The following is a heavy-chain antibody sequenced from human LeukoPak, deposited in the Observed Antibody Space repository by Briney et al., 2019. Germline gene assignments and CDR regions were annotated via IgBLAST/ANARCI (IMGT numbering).Heavy chain of an antibody. Sequence: SETLSLTCTVSSGSISSYDYYWTWIRQHPGKGLEWIGYIYHSGTTYYNPSLKSRVTISVDTSENQFSLKLTAVTAADSAMYYCARYSGNYRFFDYWGPGNLVTVSS. CDR2: IYHSGTT. J-gene: IGHJ4*02. V-gene: IGHV4-31*03. D-gene: IGHD1-26*01. CDR3: ARYSGNYRFFDY. CDR1: SGSISSYDYY.